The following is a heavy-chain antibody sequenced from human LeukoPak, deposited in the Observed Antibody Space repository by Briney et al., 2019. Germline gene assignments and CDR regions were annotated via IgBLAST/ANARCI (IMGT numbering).Heavy chain of an antibody. J-gene: IGHJ5*02. CDR2: TYHSGST. V-gene: IGHV4-34*01. D-gene: IGHD6-6*01. CDR3: AITYSSSSGWFDP. Sequence: PSETLSLTCAVYGGSFSGYYWSWIRQPPGKGLEWIGYTYHSGSTYYNPSLKSRVTISVDRSKNQFSLKLSSVTAADTAVYYCAITYSSSSGWFDPWGQGTLVTVSS. CDR1: GGSFSGYY.